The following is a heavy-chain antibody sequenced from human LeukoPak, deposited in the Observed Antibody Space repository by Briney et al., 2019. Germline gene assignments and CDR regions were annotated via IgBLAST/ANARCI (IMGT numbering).Heavy chain of an antibody. CDR3: ARDPPKKYFDY. V-gene: IGHV3-48*01. CDR2: ISSSSSTI. J-gene: IGHJ4*02. CDR1: GLTFSSYS. Sequence: VGSLRLSCAASGLTFSSYSMNWVRPAPGKGLEWVSYISSSSSTIYYADSVKGRFTISRDNGKNSLYLQMNSLRGEDTAVYYCARDPPKKYFDYWGQGTLVTVSS.